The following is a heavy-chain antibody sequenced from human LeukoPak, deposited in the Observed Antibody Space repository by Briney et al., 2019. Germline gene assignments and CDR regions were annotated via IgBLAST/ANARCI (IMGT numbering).Heavy chain of an antibody. CDR2: IRSKAYGGTT. J-gene: IGHJ4*02. CDR3: SRGGKVSYYDNSGYPDY. Sequence: PGGSLRLSCTASGFTFGDYAMSCVRQAPGKGLEWVGFIRSKAYGGTTEYAASVKGRFTISRDDSKSIAYLQINSLKTEDTAVFYCSRGGKVSYYDNSGYPDYWGQGTLVTVSS. V-gene: IGHV3-49*04. D-gene: IGHD3-22*01. CDR1: GFTFGDYA.